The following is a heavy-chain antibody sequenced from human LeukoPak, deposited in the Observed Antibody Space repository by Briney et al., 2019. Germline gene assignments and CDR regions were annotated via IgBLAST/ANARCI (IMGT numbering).Heavy chain of an antibody. Sequence: SETLSLTCTVSGGSISSYYWSWIRQPPGKGLEWIGYIYYSGSTNYNPSLKSRVTISVDTSKNQFSLKLSSVTAADTAVYYCARDGRISGYYDYTDAFDIWGQGTMVTVSS. J-gene: IGHJ3*02. V-gene: IGHV4-59*01. CDR2: IYYSGST. CDR3: ARDGRISGYYDYTDAFDI. CDR1: GGSISSYY. D-gene: IGHD5-12*01.